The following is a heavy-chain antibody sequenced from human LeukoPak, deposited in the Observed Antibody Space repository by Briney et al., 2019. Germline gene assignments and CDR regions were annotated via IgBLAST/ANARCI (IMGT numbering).Heavy chain of an antibody. V-gene: IGHV1-2*02. CDR1: GYTFTGYY. D-gene: IGHD3-3*01. Sequence: AASVKVSFKASGYTFTGYYMHWVRQAPGQGLEWMGWINPNSGGTNYAQKFQGRVTMTRDTSISTAYMELSRLRSDDTAVYYCARDHDFWSGYFYYWGQGTLVTVSS. CDR2: INPNSGGT. J-gene: IGHJ4*02. CDR3: ARDHDFWSGYFYY.